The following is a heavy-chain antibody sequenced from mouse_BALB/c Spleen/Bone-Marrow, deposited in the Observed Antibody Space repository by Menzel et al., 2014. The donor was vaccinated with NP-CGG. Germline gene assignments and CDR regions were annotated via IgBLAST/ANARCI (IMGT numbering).Heavy chain of an antibody. Sequence: QVQLKESGVELVKPGASVKMSCKAFGYTFTTYPIVWMTQNHAKSLEWIGNFHPYNDDPKYNEKFKGKAKLTVAKTSSTVYLELSRLTSDDSSVYYCARSLRSYAMDYWGQGTSVTVSS. J-gene: IGHJ4*01. CDR2: FHPYNDDP. CDR3: ARSLRSYAMDY. D-gene: IGHD6-2*01. V-gene: IGHV1-47*01. CDR1: GYTFTTYP.